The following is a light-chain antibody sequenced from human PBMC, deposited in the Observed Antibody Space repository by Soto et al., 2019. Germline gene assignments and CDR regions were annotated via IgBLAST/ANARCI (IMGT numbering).Light chain of an antibody. Sequence: QSALTQPRSVSGSPGQSVTISCTGTSSDVGGYTYVSWYQQHPGKAPKLMIYDVSKRPSGVPDRFSVSKSGNTASLTISGRQAEDEADYYCCSYAGSYFYVFGTGTQLTVL. CDR2: DVS. J-gene: IGLJ1*01. CDR3: CSYAGSYFYV. CDR1: SSDVGGYTY. V-gene: IGLV2-11*01.